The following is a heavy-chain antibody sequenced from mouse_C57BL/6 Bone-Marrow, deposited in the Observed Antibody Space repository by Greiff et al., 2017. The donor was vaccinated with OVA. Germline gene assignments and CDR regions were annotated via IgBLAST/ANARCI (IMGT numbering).Heavy chain of an antibody. J-gene: IGHJ2*01. D-gene: IGHD2-5*01. CDR1: GYSFTGYY. CDR2: INPRTGGT. CDR3: ARYSKGYFDY. Sequence: VQLKQSGPELVKPGASVKISCKASGYSFTGYYMNWVKQSPEKSLEWIGEINPRTGGTTYKQKFKAKATLTVDKSSSTAYMQLKSLTSEDSAVYYCARYSKGYFDYWGQGTTLTVSS. V-gene: IGHV1-42*01.